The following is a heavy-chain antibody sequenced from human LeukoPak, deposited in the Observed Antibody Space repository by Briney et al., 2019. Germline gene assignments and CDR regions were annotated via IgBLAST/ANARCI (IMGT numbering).Heavy chain of an antibody. Sequence: ASVKLSCTASGYTFTGHYMHWVRQAPGQGREWMGIINPSGSTTSYAQKFQGRVIMTRDMSTNTFYMDLSSLTSDDTAVYYCARDFCGDCDSGGWYHFDNWGQGTLVTVSS. CDR3: ARDFCGDCDSGGWYHFDN. CDR1: GYTFTGHY. D-gene: IGHD2-21*02. V-gene: IGHV1-46*01. CDR2: INPSGSTT. J-gene: IGHJ4*01.